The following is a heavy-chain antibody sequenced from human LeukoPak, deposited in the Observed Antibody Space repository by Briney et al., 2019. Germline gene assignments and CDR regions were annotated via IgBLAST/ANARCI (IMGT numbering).Heavy chain of an antibody. Sequence: PGGSLRLSCAASGFTFSSYAMTWVRQAPGKGLLWVSRIKGDGSSTSYADSVKGRFTISRDNAKNTLYLQMNSLRAEDTAVYYCARTDWFDPWGQGTLVTVSS. V-gene: IGHV3-74*01. J-gene: IGHJ5*02. CDR1: GFTFSSYA. CDR2: IKGDGSST. CDR3: ARTDWFDP.